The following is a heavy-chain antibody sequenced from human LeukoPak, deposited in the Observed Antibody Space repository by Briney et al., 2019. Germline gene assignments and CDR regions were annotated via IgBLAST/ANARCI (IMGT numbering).Heavy chain of an antibody. CDR1: GFTFSSCA. J-gene: IGHJ4*02. V-gene: IGHV3-23*01. CDR3: AKDRAVDTAIFDY. D-gene: IGHD5-18*01. Sequence: GGSLRLSCAVSGFTFSSCAMTWVRRAPGKGLEWVSAISGPGGATHYADSVKGRFTISRDNSKNTLYLRMNSVRPEDTAVYYCAKDRAVDTAIFDYWGQGTLVTVSS. CDR2: ISGPGGAT.